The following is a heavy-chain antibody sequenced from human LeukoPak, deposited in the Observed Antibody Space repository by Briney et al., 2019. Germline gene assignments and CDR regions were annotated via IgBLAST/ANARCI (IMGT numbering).Heavy chain of an antibody. Sequence: GGSLRLSCAASGFTFSSYGMHWVRQAPGKGLEWVAFIRYDGSNKNYADPVKGRFTISRDNSKNTLYLQMNSLRAEDTAVYYCARSCSGGSCFPDSWGQGTLVTVSS. CDR3: ARSCSGGSCFPDS. CDR1: GFTFSSYG. D-gene: IGHD2-15*01. CDR2: IRYDGSNK. J-gene: IGHJ4*02. V-gene: IGHV3-30*02.